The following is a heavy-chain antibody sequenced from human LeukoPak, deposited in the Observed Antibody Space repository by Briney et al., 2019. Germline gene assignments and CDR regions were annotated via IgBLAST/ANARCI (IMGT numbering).Heavy chain of an antibody. D-gene: IGHD3-3*01. V-gene: IGHV3-74*01. CDR3: ARGLGYYDFWSGYHYYYYYGMDV. CDR2: INSDGSST. Sequence: PGGSLRLSCAASGFTFSSNYMNWVRQAPGKGLVWVSRINSDGSSTSYADSVKGRFTISRDNAKNTLYLQMNSLRAEDTAVYYCARGLGYYDFWSGYHYYYYYGMDVWGQGTTVTVSS. J-gene: IGHJ6*02. CDR1: GFTFSSNY.